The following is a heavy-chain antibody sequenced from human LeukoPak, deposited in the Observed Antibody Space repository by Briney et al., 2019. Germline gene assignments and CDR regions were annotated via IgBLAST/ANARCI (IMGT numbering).Heavy chain of an antibody. CDR3: AHRSYMKIR. D-gene: IGHD3-10*01. Sequence: SGPTLVKPTQTLTLTCTFSGFSLSTSGVGVGWIRQPPGKALEWLALIYWDDDKRYSPSLKSRLIITKDTSKDQVVLTMTNMDPVDIATYYCAHRSYMKIRWGQGTLVTVSS. CDR2: IYWDDDK. CDR1: GFSLSTSGVG. J-gene: IGHJ4*02. V-gene: IGHV2-5*02.